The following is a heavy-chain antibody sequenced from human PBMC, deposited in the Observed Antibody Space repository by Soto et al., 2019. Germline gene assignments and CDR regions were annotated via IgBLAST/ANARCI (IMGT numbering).Heavy chain of an antibody. Sequence: PGESLKISCKGSGYSFTSYWIGWVRQMPGKGLEWMGIIYPGDSDTRYSPSFQGQVTISADKSISTAYLQWSSLKASDTAMYYCARHLGSWTAAIDGMDVWGQGTTVTVSS. CDR2: IYPGDSDT. D-gene: IGHD2-2*01. CDR3: ARHLGSWTAAIDGMDV. CDR1: GYSFTSYW. J-gene: IGHJ6*02. V-gene: IGHV5-51*01.